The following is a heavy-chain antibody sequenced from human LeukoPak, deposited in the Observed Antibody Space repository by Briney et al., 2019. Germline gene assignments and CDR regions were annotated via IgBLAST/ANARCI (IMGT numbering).Heavy chain of an antibody. V-gene: IGHV3-7*01. Sequence: GGSLRLSCEVSGFSFSTYWMSWVRQAPGKGLEWVGQTNEHETEKYYGDAVRGRFTIYRDNAKNSLYLQMNSLRPEDTAVYYCARDSRGTTFDYWGQGTLVTVSS. CDR3: ARDSRGTTFDY. CDR1: GFSFSTYW. D-gene: IGHD3-16*01. J-gene: IGHJ4*02. CDR2: TNEHETEK.